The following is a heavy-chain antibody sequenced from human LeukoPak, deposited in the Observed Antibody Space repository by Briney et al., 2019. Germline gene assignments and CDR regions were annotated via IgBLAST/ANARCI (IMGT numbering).Heavy chain of an antibody. D-gene: IGHD1-14*01. V-gene: IGHV1-2*06. CDR1: GYTFTAYY. CDR3: ARDLSGISSATDAFDM. Sequence: ASVKVSCRTSGYTFTAYYIHWVRQAPGQGLEWMGRINPNSGGTDSAQKFQGRVTMTRDTSMNTAYMELSRLRSDDTAVYYGARDLSGISSATDAFDMWGQGTMVTVSS. CDR2: INPNSGGT. J-gene: IGHJ3*02.